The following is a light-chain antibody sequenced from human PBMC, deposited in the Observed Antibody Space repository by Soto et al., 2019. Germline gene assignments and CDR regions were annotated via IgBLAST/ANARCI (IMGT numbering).Light chain of an antibody. Sequence: QSVLTQPPSASGTPGQTVTISCSGSSSNIGRNNVHWYQQLPGTAPKLFMSGNNQRSSGVPDRFSGSRSGTSASLAISGLLSEDEADYYSAAWDSSLNGWVFGGGTKLTVL. CDR3: AAWDSSLNGWV. CDR2: GNN. CDR1: SSNIGRNN. V-gene: IGLV1-44*01. J-gene: IGLJ3*02.